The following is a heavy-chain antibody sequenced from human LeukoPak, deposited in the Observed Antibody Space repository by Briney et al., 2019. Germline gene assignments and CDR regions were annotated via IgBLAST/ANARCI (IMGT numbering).Heavy chain of an antibody. J-gene: IGHJ4*02. CDR1: GFTVSSNY. CDR3: AKAPVTSCRGAYCYPFDS. Sequence: GGSLRLSCAASGFTVSSNYMNWVRQAPGKGLEWVAATSSSDAGTYHADSVRGRFTISRDNSKNTLYLQMNSLRAEDAAVYFCAKAPVTSCRGAYCYPFDSWGQGTLVTVSS. CDR2: TSSSDAGT. D-gene: IGHD2-21*01. V-gene: IGHV3-23*01.